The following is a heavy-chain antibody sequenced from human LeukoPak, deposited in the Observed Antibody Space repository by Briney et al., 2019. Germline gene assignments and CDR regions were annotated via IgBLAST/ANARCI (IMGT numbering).Heavy chain of an antibody. CDR1: GFTFSSYA. Sequence: PGGSLRLSCAASGFTFSSYAMHWGRQAPGKGLEWVAVISYDGSNKYYADSVKGRFTISRANSENTLYLQMNNLRAEDTAVYYCAKATGYLLWXQGTLVTVSS. J-gene: IGHJ4*02. CDR3: AKATGYLL. V-gene: IGHV3-30*04. CDR2: ISYDGSNK. D-gene: IGHD1-14*01.